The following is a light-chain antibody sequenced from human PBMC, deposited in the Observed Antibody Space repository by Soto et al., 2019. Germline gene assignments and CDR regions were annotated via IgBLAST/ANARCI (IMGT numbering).Light chain of an antibody. V-gene: IGKV1-6*01. J-gene: IGKJ1*01. CDR1: QGIRNE. CDR2: AAS. CDR3: LQDYNYPRT. Sequence: AIQMTQSPSSLSASVGDRATITCRASQGIRNELGWYQHKPGKAPRLLIYAASSLQTGVPSRFSGSGSGTDFTLTISSLQPEDFATYYCLQDYNYPRTFGQGTKVDIK.